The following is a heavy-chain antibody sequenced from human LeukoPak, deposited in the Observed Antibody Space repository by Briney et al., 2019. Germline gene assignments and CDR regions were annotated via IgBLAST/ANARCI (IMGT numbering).Heavy chain of an antibody. V-gene: IGHV3-23*01. J-gene: IGHJ4*02. D-gene: IGHD1-14*01. CDR3: AKGVDAGSRTKRYYFDY. CDR2: ISGSGGST. CDR1: GFTFSSYA. Sequence: GGSLRLSCAASGFTFSSYAMSWVRQAPGKGLEWVSAISGSGGSTYYADSVKGRFTISRDNSKNTLYLQMNSLRAEDTAVYYCAKGVDAGSRTKRYYFDYWGLGTLVTVSS.